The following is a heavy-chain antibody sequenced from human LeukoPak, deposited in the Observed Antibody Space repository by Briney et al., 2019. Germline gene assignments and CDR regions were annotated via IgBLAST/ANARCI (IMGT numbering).Heavy chain of an antibody. V-gene: IGHV4-59*05. CDR1: GGSISSYY. J-gene: IGHJ3*02. D-gene: IGHD2-2*01. Sequence: PSETLSLTCTVSGGSISSYYWSWIRQPAGKGLEWIGSIYYSGSTYYNPSLKSRVTISVDTSKNQFSLKLSSVTAADTAVYYCATSLGYCSGTSCFPAFDIWGQGTMVTVSS. CDR3: ATSLGYCSGTSCFPAFDI. CDR2: IYYSGST.